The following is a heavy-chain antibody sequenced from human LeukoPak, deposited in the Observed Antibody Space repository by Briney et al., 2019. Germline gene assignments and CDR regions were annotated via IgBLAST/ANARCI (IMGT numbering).Heavy chain of an antibody. CDR3: AIRPGEVDTAIA. J-gene: IGHJ4*02. CDR2: IIPILGIA. Sequence: SVNVSCKASGGTFSSYTISWVRQAPGQGLEWMGRIIPILGIANYAQKFQGRVTITADKSTSTAYMELSSLRSEDTAVYYCAIRPGEVDTAIAWGQGTLVTVSS. D-gene: IGHD5-18*01. V-gene: IGHV1-69*02. CDR1: GGTFSSYT.